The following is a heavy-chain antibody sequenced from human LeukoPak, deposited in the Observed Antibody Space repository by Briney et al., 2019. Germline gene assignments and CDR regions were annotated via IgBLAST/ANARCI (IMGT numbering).Heavy chain of an antibody. CDR3: ARDSVYRGYDSGY. Sequence: GGSLRLSCAASGFTFSDYYMSWIRQAPGKGLEWVSVIYSGGSTYYADSVKGRFTISRDNSKNTLYLQMNSLRAEDTAVYYCARDSVYRGYDSGYWGQGTLVTVSS. D-gene: IGHD5-12*01. V-gene: IGHV3-66*01. CDR2: IYSGGST. CDR1: GFTFSDYY. J-gene: IGHJ4*02.